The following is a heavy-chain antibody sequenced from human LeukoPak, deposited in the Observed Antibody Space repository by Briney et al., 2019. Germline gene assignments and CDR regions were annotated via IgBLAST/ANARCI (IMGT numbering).Heavy chain of an antibody. CDR1: GGSISSYY. V-gene: IGHV4-4*07. Sequence: SETLSLTCTVSGGSISSYYWSWIRQSAGKGLEWIGRIYTSGSTNYNPSLKSRVTMSVDTSKNQFPLKLSSVTAADTAVYYCASMKYSSSWFWFDYWGQGTLVTVSS. CDR3: ASMKYSSSWFWFDY. D-gene: IGHD6-13*01. CDR2: IYTSGST. J-gene: IGHJ4*02.